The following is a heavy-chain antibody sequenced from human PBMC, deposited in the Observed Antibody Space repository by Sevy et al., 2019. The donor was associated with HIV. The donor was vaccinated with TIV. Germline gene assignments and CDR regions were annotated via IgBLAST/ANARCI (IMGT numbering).Heavy chain of an antibody. CDR2: INHSGCT. J-gene: IGHJ4*02. Sequence: SETLSLTCAVYGGSFSGYYWSWIRQPPGKGLEWIGEINHSGCTNYNPSLKSRVTISVDTSKNQFSLKLSSVTAADTAVHYCASLAGVTIFGVVPRDYWGQGTLVTVSS. D-gene: IGHD3-3*01. V-gene: IGHV4-34*01. CDR1: GGSFSGYY. CDR3: ASLAGVTIFGVVPRDY.